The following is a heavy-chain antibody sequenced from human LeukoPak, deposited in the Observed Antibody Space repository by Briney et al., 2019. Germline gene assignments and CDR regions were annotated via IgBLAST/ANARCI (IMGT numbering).Heavy chain of an antibody. V-gene: IGHV4-4*02. CDR2: IYHSGSP. Sequence: SETLSLTCAVSGGSISSNNWWGWVRQPPGKGLEWIGEIYHSGSPNYNPSLKSRVTISVDKSRNHFSLNLSSVTAADTAVYYCARGVWNYSYYFDYWGQGTLVTVPS. CDR3: ARGVWNYSYYFDY. D-gene: IGHD3-10*01. J-gene: IGHJ4*02. CDR1: GGSISSNNW.